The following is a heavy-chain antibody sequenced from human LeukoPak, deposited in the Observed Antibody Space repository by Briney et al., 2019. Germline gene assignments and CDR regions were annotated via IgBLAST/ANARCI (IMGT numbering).Heavy chain of an antibody. CDR2: IYYSGST. Sequence: SETLSLTCTVSGGSISSSRDYWAWIRQPPGKGLEWIANIYYSGSTYYSPSLKSRVTISVDTSKNQFSLKLTSVTAADTAVYYCARAPEYGLYYFDYWGQGTLVTVSS. CDR3: ARAPEYGLYYFDY. J-gene: IGHJ4*02. CDR1: GGSISSSRDY. V-gene: IGHV4-39*07. D-gene: IGHD1-14*01.